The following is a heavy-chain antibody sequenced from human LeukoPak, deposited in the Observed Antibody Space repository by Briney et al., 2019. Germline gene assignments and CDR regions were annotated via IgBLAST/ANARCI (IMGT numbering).Heavy chain of an antibody. D-gene: IGHD6-13*01. CDR1: GFRFNTYW. J-gene: IGHJ4*02. CDR2: ISSDGSKA. CDR3: VRREAGGSSSWFYFDY. V-gene: IGHV3-74*01. Sequence: PGGSLRLSCAASGFRFNTYWMHWVRQAPGEGLVWVSLISSDGSKALYADSVQGRFTISRDNAKNTVYLQMSSLSAEDTAMYYCVRREAGGSSSWFYFDYWGQGTPVRVSS.